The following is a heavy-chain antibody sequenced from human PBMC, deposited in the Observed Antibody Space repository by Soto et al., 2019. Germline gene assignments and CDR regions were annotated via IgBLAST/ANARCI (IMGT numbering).Heavy chain of an antibody. CDR2: IYYSGSA. Sequence: SETLSLTCTVSGDSISSGGYCWSWIRQRAGKGLEWIGYIYYSGSAYCNPSLKSRVTISVDTSKNQFSLKLSSVTAADTAVYYCARDQEVNYADFGGSDYYYGMDVWGQGTTVTVSS. J-gene: IGHJ6*02. CDR1: GDSISSGGYC. V-gene: IGHV4-31*03. D-gene: IGHD4-17*01. CDR3: ARDQEVNYADFGGSDYYYGMDV.